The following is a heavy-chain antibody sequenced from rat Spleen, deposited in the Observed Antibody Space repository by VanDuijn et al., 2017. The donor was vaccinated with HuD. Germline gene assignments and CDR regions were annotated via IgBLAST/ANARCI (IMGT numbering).Heavy chain of an antibody. J-gene: IGHJ1*01. Sequence: EVQLVESGGGLVQPGRSMKLSCAASGFTFSSFAMAWVRQAPTKGLEWVASISYDGGNTYYRDSVKGRFTISRDNAKSSLYLQMDSLRSEDTSTYYCAKDYGYTYWYFDFWGPGTMVTVSS. V-gene: IGHV5-20*01. CDR2: ISYDGGNT. CDR1: GFTFSSFA. CDR3: AKDYGYTYWYFDF. D-gene: IGHD1-9*01.